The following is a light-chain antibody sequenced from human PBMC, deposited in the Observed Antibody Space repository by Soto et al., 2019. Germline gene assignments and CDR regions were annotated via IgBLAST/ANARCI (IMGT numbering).Light chain of an antibody. J-gene: IGKJ1*01. CDR2: KAS. CDR3: QHYNTYPWT. V-gene: IGKV1-5*03. CDR1: QSISSW. Sequence: DIQMTQSPSTLSASVGDRVTVTCRASQSISSWLAWYQQKAGKAPKLLIYKASAVESGVPSRFSGSGSGTEFTLTISSLEPEDFATYYCQHYNTYPWTFGQGTKVEIK.